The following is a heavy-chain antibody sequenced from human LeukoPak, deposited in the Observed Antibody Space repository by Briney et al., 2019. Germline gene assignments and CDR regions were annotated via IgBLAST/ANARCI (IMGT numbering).Heavy chain of an antibody. Sequence: GGSLRLSCAASGFTFSSYSMNWVRQAPGKGLEWVSYISSSSSTIYYADSVKGRFTISRDNAKNSLYLQMNSLRAEDTAVYYCARAIRITMIVVVVGMDVWGQGTTVTVSS. CDR1: GFTFSSYS. CDR3: ARAIRITMIVVVVGMDV. CDR2: ISSSSSTI. D-gene: IGHD3-22*01. V-gene: IGHV3-48*04. J-gene: IGHJ6*02.